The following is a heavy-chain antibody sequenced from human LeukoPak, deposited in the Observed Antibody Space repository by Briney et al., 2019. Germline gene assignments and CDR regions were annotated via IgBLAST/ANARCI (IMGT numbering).Heavy chain of an antibody. CDR1: GGSISSYY. CDR3: ARGISSGWQNFDY. Sequence: SETLSLTCTDSGGSISSYYWSWIRQPPGKGLEWIGYIYYSGSTNYNPSLKSRVTISVDTSKNQFSLKLSSVTAADTAVYYCARGISSGWQNFDYWGQGTLVTVSS. D-gene: IGHD6-19*01. CDR2: IYYSGST. J-gene: IGHJ4*02. V-gene: IGHV4-59*01.